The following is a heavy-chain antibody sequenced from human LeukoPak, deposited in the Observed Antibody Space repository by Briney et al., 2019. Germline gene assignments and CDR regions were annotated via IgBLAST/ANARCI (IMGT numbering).Heavy chain of an antibody. J-gene: IGHJ3*01. CDR1: GLTFRSYV. D-gene: IGHD3-22*01. V-gene: IGHV3-23*01. CDR2: ISGSGGTT. CDR3: ADGLTYYYDGSGPGPSDAFDV. Sequence: PGGSLRLSCAASGLTFRSYVMSWVRQVPGKGLEWVSSISGSGGTTYYADSVKGRFTISRDNSKNTLFLHMHGLRAEDTALYYCADGLTYYYDGSGPGPSDAFDVWGQGTMVIVSS.